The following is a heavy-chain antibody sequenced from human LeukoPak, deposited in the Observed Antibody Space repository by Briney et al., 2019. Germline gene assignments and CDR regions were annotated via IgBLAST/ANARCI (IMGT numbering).Heavy chain of an antibody. J-gene: IGHJ6*02. CDR3: AKNYESGRGVPYGMDV. CDR1: GFTVSSYA. V-gene: IGHV3-23*01. CDR2: IGSGSVGTT. Sequence: GGSLRLSCAASGFTVSSYAMRWVRQAPGKWLEWVSAIGSGSVGTTIYADSVKGRFTISRDNSKNTLYLQMSSLRDEDTAVYYCAKNYESGRGVPYGMDVWGQGTTVTVSS. D-gene: IGHD3-10*01.